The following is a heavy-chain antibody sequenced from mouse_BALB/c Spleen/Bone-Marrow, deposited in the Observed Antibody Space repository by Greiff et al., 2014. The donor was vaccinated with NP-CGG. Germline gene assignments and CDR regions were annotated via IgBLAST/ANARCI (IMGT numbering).Heavy chain of an antibody. J-gene: IGHJ3*01. CDR1: GYTFNSYW. Sequence: QLQQSGAELMKPGASVKISCKATGYTFNSYWIEWVKQRPGHGLEWIGEILPGSGITNYNEKFKVKATFNADTSSNTAYMQLSSLTSEDSAVYYCARSPYWGQGTLVTVSA. CDR3: ARSPY. V-gene: IGHV1-9*01. CDR2: ILPGSGIT.